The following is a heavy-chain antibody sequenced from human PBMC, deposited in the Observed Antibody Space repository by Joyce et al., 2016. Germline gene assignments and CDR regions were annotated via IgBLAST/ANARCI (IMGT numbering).Heavy chain of an antibody. J-gene: IGHJ3*01. V-gene: IGHV3-15*01. CDR3: VTGLCIGTACHWDDAFDV. CDR1: GFSFRNAW. D-gene: IGHD2-2*01. Sequence: AASGFSFRNAWVTWVRQAPRKGLAWVGRVKSKSQGGTTEYAAPVKGRFNITRDDSRATAYLQMNSLKSEDTGVYFCVTGLCIGTACHWDDAFDVWGQGTMVTVSS. CDR2: VKSKSQGGTT.